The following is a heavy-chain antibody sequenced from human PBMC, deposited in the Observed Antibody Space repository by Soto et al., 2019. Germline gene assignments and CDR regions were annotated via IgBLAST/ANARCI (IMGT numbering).Heavy chain of an antibody. CDR2: IWNDGTSR. CDR1: GFTFSNYG. Sequence: QVQLVESGGGVVQPGRSLRHSCEASGFTFSNYGMHWVRQAPGKGLEWVAVIWNDGTSRYYADSVKGRFTISRDNSKNTLFIQMNNLRAEDTAVYYCARPDIVAAIGGALDCWGQGTLVTVSS. CDR3: ARPDIVAAIGGALDC. J-gene: IGHJ4*02. D-gene: IGHD5-12*01. V-gene: IGHV3-33*01.